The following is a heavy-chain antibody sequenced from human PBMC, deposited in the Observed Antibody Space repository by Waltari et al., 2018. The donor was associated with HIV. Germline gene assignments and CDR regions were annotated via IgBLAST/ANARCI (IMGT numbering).Heavy chain of an antibody. D-gene: IGHD3-10*01. J-gene: IGHJ2*01. Sequence: QVHLNQWGAGLLKPSETLSLTCAVYGESFDPYSWNWIRQPPGKGLDWIGEINESGRITLNPSLKSRLTISLDTSKKQFSLKLTSVTAADTGLYYCARGPVAWGVPHNLDWFFDVWGRGTLVTVSS. V-gene: IGHV4-34*01. CDR2: INESGRI. CDR3: ARGPVAWGVPHNLDWFFDV. CDR1: GESFDPYS.